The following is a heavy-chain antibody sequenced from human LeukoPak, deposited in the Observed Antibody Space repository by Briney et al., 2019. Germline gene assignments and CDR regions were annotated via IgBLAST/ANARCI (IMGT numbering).Heavy chain of an antibody. CDR3: AKDFYEPEGYMDV. CDR2: ISGSGGST. Sequence: PGGSLRLSCAASGFTFSSYAMTWVRQAPGKGLEWVSAISGSGGSTYYADSVKGRFTISRDNSKNTLYLQMNSLRAEDTAVYYCAKDFYEPEGYMDVWGKGTTVTVSS. J-gene: IGHJ6*03. CDR1: GFTFSSYA. D-gene: IGHD1-14*01. V-gene: IGHV3-23*01.